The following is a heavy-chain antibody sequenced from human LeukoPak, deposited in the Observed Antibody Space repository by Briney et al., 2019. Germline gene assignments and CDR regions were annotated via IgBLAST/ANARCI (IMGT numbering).Heavy chain of an antibody. D-gene: IGHD3-16*01. CDR1: VGSFSGYH. V-gene: IGHV3-11*01. CDR2: MISSGSSL. Sequence: PSETLSLTCAVYVGSFSGYHWSWIRQPPGEGLEWVSYMISSGSSLYYADSVKGRLTISRDNAKNSQYLQINSLRADDTGVYYCARERASGGGSCGPWGQGILVTVSS. J-gene: IGHJ5*02. CDR3: ARERASGGGSCGP.